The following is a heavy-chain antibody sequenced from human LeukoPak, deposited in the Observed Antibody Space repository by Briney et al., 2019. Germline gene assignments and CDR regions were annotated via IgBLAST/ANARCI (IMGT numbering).Heavy chain of an antibody. V-gene: IGHV4-4*02. CDR1: GGSISSSNW. CDR2: IYHSGST. J-gene: IGHJ6*03. CDR3: ARGEVWFGELSLYMDV. D-gene: IGHD3-10*01. Sequence: SETLSLTCAVSGGSISSSNWWSWVRQPPGKGLAWIGEIYHSGSTNYNPSLKSRVTISVDKSKNQFSLKLSSVTAADTAVYYCARGEVWFGELSLYMDVWGKGTTVTVSS.